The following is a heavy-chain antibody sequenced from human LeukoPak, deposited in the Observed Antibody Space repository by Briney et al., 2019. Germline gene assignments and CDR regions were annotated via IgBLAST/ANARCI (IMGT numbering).Heavy chain of an antibody. Sequence: GGSLRLSCAASGFTVSSNYMSWVRQAPGKGLEWVSVIYSGGSTYYADSVKGRFTISRDNSKNTLYLQMNSLRAEDTAVYYCATLPRASDSGGWPDYWGQGTLVTVSS. CDR2: IYSGGST. V-gene: IGHV3-66*02. CDR3: ATLPRASDSGGWPDY. CDR1: GFTVSSNY. J-gene: IGHJ4*02. D-gene: IGHD3-22*01.